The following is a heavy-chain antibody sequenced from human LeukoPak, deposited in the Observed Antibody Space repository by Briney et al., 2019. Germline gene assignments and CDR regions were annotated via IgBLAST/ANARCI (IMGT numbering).Heavy chain of an antibody. J-gene: IGHJ4*02. V-gene: IGHV4-30-4*01. CDR1: GGSISSGDYY. Sequence: SQTLSLTCTVSGGSISSGDYYWSWIRQPPGKGLEWIGYIYYSGSTYYNPSLKSRVTISVDTSKNQFSLKLSSATAADTAVYYCARGSPSDYYDSSGYYFSNWGQGTLVTVSS. CDR3: ARGSPSDYYDSSGYYFSN. D-gene: IGHD3-22*01. CDR2: IYYSGST.